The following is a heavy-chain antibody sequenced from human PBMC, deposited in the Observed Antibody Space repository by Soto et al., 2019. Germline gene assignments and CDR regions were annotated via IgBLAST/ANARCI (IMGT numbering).Heavy chain of an antibody. CDR3: ARHAPYYDFWSGKNYYYYGMDV. CDR1: GYSFTSYW. D-gene: IGHD3-3*01. Sequence: EVQLVQSGAEVKKPGESLKISCKGSGYSFTSYWIGWVRQMPGKGLEWMGIIYPGDSDTRYSPSFQGQVTISADKSISTAYLQWSSLKASDTAMYYCARHAPYYDFWSGKNYYYYGMDVWGQGTTVTVSS. J-gene: IGHJ6*02. V-gene: IGHV5-51*01. CDR2: IYPGDSDT.